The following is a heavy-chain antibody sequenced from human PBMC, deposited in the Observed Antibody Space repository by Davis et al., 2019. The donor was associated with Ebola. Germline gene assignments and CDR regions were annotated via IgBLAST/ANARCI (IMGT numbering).Heavy chain of an antibody. CDR1: GDSVSGKNGA. V-gene: IGHV6-1*01. D-gene: IGHD1-20*01. J-gene: IGHJ5*02. CDR3: ARYTWNDRRFDP. Sequence: HSQTLSLTCAISGDSVSGKNGAWNWIRQSPSRGLEWLGRTYYNSKWYNDYAVSVKSRIIINPDTSKNQFSLQLNSVTPEDTAVYYCARYTWNDRRFDPWGQGTLVTVSS. CDR2: TYYNSKWYN.